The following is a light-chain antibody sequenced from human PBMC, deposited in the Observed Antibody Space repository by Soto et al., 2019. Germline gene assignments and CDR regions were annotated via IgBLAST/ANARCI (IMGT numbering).Light chain of an antibody. Sequence: EIVLTQSPGTLSLSPGERATLSCRASQSINSGYLAWYQQKPGQAPRLLIYGASSRATGIPDRFSGGGSGTGFSRTIRGLEPEDFAVFYCQQYGRSAWTFGQGTKVEIK. J-gene: IGKJ1*01. CDR1: QSINSGY. CDR2: GAS. V-gene: IGKV3-20*01. CDR3: QQYGRSAWT.